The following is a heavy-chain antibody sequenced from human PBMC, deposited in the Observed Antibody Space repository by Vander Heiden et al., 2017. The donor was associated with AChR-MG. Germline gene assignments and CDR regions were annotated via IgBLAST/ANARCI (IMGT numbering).Heavy chain of an antibody. CDR2: IYPGDSET. Sequence: EVPLVQSGAEVQKPGESLKLSSKGSASSFITDWIAWVRQMPGKGLEWMGIIYPGDSETRYSPSFQGQVTISADKSINTAYLQWSGLKASDTAIYYCARSGLVIGSSSSYYFDYWGQGTLVTVSS. V-gene: IGHV5-51*03. CDR3: ARSGLVIGSSSSYYFDY. J-gene: IGHJ4*02. CDR1: ASSFITDW. D-gene: IGHD6-6*01.